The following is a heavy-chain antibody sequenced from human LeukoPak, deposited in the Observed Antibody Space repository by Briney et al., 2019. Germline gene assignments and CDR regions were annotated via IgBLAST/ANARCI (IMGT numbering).Heavy chain of an antibody. V-gene: IGHV4-59*08. Sequence: SETLSLTCTVSGGSISSYYWSWIRQPPGKGLEWIGYIYYSGSTNYNPSLKSRVTISVDTSKNQFSLKLSSVTAADTAVYYCASQKSGSYYRANWFDPWGQGTLVTVSS. CDR1: GGSISSYY. D-gene: IGHD1-26*01. J-gene: IGHJ5*02. CDR3: ASQKSGSYYRANWFDP. CDR2: IYYSGST.